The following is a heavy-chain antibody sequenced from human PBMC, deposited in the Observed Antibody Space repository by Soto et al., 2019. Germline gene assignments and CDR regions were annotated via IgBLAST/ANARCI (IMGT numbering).Heavy chain of an antibody. J-gene: IGHJ6*02. CDR1: GYSFTSYW. CDR2: IYPGDSDT. CDR3: ACGGFRGVITRTRDYCGMDV. V-gene: IGHV5-51*01. Sequence: GESLKISCKGSGYSFTSYWIGWVRQMPGKGLEWMGIIYPGDSDTRYSPSFQGQVTISADKSISTAYLQWSSLKASDTAMYYFACGGFRGVITRTRDYCGMDVWGQGTTVTVSS. D-gene: IGHD3-10*01.